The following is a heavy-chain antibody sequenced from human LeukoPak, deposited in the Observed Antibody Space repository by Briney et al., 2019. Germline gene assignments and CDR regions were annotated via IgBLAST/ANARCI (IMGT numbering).Heavy chain of an antibody. CDR3: AKGRGYCSSTSCYTAPHYFDY. Sequence: PGGSLRLSCGASGFTFSNFGMHWVRQAPGKGLEWVTHMSYDGRNKYYADSVKGRFTISRDNSKNTLYLQMNSLRAEDTAVYYCAKGRGYCSSTSCYTAPHYFDYWGQGTLVTVSS. CDR1: GFTFSNFG. CDR2: MSYDGRNK. J-gene: IGHJ4*02. V-gene: IGHV3-30*18. D-gene: IGHD2-2*02.